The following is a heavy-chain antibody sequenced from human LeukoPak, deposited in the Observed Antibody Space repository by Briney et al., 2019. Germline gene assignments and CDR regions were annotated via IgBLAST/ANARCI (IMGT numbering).Heavy chain of an antibody. Sequence: GGSLRLSCAASGFTFSSYAMHWVRQAPGKGLEWVAVISYDGSNKHYADSVKGRFTISRDNSKNTLYLQMNSLRAEDTAVYYCARDRMPDYYYYYMDVWGKGTTVTVSS. CDR1: GFTFSSYA. CDR3: ARDRMPDYYYYYMDV. V-gene: IGHV3-30*04. D-gene: IGHD1-14*01. CDR2: ISYDGSNK. J-gene: IGHJ6*03.